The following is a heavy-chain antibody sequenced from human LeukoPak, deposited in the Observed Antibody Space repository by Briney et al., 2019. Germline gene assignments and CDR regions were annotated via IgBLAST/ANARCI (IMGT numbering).Heavy chain of an antibody. V-gene: IGHV3-23*01. CDR2: IGAADGVA. CDR1: GFPFNMFA. D-gene: IGHD4-17*01. Sequence: GGSLRLSCTGSGFPFNMFAMSWVRQAPGKGLKWVSAIGAADGVALYADSVKGRFTISRDTSNNTLYLQMNSLRVEDTALYYCAKLGYGDYERTFDYWGQGTLVTVSS. CDR3: AKLGYGDYERTFDY. J-gene: IGHJ4*02.